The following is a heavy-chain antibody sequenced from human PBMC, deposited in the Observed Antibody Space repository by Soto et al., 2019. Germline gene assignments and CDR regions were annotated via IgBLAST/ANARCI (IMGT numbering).Heavy chain of an antibody. CDR1: GYSFTSYW. CDR2: IYPGDSDT. D-gene: IGHD6-13*01. CDR3: ARLGLGSSSWYNWFDP. V-gene: IGHV5-51*01. Sequence: GESLKISCKGSGYSFTSYWIGWVRQMPVKGLEWMGIIYPGDSDTRYSPSFQGQVTISADKSISTAYLQWSSLKASDTAMYYCARLGLGSSSWYNWFDPWGKGPLVTVSS. J-gene: IGHJ5*02.